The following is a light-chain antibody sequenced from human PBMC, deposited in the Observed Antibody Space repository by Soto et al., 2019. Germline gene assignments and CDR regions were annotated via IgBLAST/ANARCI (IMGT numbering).Light chain of an antibody. V-gene: IGKV3-20*01. CDR3: QQYGSSPMYT. CDR1: QSVSSSY. CDR2: GAS. J-gene: IGKJ2*01. Sequence: EIVLTQSPGTLSLSPGERATLSCRASQSVSSSYLAWYQQIPGQAPRLLIYGASSRATGIPDRCSGSGSGTDFNLTISSLEPEDVAVYYCQQYGSSPMYTFGQGTKLEIK.